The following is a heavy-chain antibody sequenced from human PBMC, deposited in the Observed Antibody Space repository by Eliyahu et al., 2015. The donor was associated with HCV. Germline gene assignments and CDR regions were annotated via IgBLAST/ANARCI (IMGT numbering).Heavy chain of an antibody. CDR3: ARTEVYAIGDYYYDH. J-gene: IGHJ4*02. CDR2: ITSGSTTI. D-gene: IGHD2-8*01. Sequence: EVQLVESGGGLVQPGGSLRLSCAAXGFXFXGYSMNWVRQAPGKGLEWVSYITSGSTTIYYADSVKGRFTVSRDNAKNSLYLQMNSLGVEDTAVYYCARTEVYAIGDYYYDHWGPGTLVTVS. CDR1: GFXFXGYS. V-gene: IGHV3-48*01.